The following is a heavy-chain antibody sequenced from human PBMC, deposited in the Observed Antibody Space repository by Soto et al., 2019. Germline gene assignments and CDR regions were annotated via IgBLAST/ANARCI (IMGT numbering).Heavy chain of an antibody. Sequence: ASVKVSCKASGYTFTGYYMHWVRQAPGQGLEWMGWINPNSGGTNYAQKFQGRVTMTRDTSISTAYMELSRLRSDDTAVYYCARVHSSGWYMLDYWGQGTLVTVSS. J-gene: IGHJ4*02. D-gene: IGHD6-19*01. V-gene: IGHV1-2*02. CDR2: INPNSGGT. CDR1: GYTFTGYY. CDR3: ARVHSSGWYMLDY.